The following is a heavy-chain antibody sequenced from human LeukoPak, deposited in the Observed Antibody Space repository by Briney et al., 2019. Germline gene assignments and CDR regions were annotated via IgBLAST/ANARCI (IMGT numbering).Heavy chain of an antibody. CDR1: GGSFSAYY. J-gene: IGHJ4*02. D-gene: IGHD6-13*01. CDR3: ARARLSSRYRLDY. V-gene: IGHV4-34*01. Sequence: SETLSLTCAVYGGSFSAYYWSWIRQPPGKGLEWIGEINHSGSTNYNPSLKSRVTISLDTSKNQFSLKLSSVTAADTAVYYCARARLSSRYRLDYWGQGTLVTVSS. CDR2: INHSGST.